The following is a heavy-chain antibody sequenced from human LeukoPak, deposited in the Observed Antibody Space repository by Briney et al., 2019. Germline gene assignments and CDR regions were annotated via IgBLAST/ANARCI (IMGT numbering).Heavy chain of an antibody. V-gene: IGHV3-23*01. J-gene: IGHJ4*02. Sequence: GGSLRLSCAACGFTFNNYAMNWVRQAPGKGLEWVSSISGGGETTYYADSAKGRFTISRDNSKNTLYLQMNSLRAEDTAVYYCAKVWSRQLRLYFDYWGQGTLVTVSS. CDR3: AKVWSRQLRLYFDY. CDR2: ISGGGETT. CDR1: GFTFNNYA. D-gene: IGHD2-2*01.